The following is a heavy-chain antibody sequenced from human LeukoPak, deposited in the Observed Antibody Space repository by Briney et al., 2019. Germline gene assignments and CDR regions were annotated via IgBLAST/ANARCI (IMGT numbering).Heavy chain of an antibody. CDR3: ARSPRYCSSTSCYSPPATPYYYYMDV. CDR1: GYTFTSYD. CDR2: IIPIFGTA. J-gene: IGHJ6*03. Sequence: ASVKVSCKASGYTFTSYDINWVRQATGQGLEWMGGIIPIFGTANYAQKFQGRVTITTDESTSTAYMELSSLRSEDTAVYYCARSPRYCSSTSCYSPPATPYYYYMDVWDKGTTVTVSS. V-gene: IGHV1-69*05. D-gene: IGHD2-2*01.